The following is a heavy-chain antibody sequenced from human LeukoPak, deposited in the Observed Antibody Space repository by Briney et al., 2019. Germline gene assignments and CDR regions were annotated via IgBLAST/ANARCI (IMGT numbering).Heavy chain of an antibody. CDR1: GFTFSSYA. J-gene: IGHJ4*02. V-gene: IGHV3-23*01. CDR2: ISGSGGSA. D-gene: IGHD3-16*01. CDR3: AKGGQEGFDY. Sequence: PGGSLRLSCAASGFTFSSYAMSWVRQAPGKGLEWVSAISGSGGSAYYADSEKGRFTISRDNSKNTLYLQINSLRAEDTAVYYCAKGGQEGFDYWGQGTLVTVSS.